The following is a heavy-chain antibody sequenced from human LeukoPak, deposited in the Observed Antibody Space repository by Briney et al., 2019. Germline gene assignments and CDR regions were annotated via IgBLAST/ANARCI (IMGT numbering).Heavy chain of an antibody. CDR2: INDDGSNT. J-gene: IGHJ5*02. Sequence: GGSLRLSCAASGFSFSRYSMDWVRQVPGKGLAWVSRINDDGSNTTYADSVKGRFTISRDNAKNTLYLRMNSLTAEDTALYYCVREIQYGFLEWLRWFDPWGQGTLVTVSS. CDR3: VREIQYGFLEWLRWFDP. D-gene: IGHD3-3*01. CDR1: GFSFSRYS. V-gene: IGHV3-74*01.